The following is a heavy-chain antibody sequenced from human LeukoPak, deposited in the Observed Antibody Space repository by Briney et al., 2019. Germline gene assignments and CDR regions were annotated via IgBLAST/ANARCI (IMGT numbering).Heavy chain of an antibody. CDR1: GFTFSNYW. V-gene: IGHV3-7*03. Sequence: PGGSLRLSCAASGFTFSNYWMTWVRQAPGKGLEWVANINRDGSERYYVDSVKGRFPISRDDAKSSLYLQMNSLRAEDTAVYYCARRNAMDVWGQGTTVIVFS. CDR3: ARRNAMDV. CDR2: INRDGSER. J-gene: IGHJ6*02.